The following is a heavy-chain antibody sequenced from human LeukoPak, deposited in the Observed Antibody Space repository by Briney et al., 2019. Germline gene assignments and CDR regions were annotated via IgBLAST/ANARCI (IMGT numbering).Heavy chain of an antibody. Sequence: GGSLRLSCTASGFTFDDYSIHWVRQAPGEGLDWVSLIDKAGELTYYTDSVKGRFTISRDNSKSSLYLQMNSLTTEDTALYYCAKEARGSSWTGFDYWGQGTLVTVSS. CDR2: IDKAGELT. V-gene: IGHV3-43*01. CDR1: GFTFDDYS. CDR3: AKEARGSSWTGFDY. D-gene: IGHD6-13*01. J-gene: IGHJ4*02.